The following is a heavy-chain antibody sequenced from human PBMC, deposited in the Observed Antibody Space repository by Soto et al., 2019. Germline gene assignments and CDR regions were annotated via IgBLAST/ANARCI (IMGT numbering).Heavy chain of an antibody. V-gene: IGHV3-53*01. CDR3: ARARDSDGSYYYYYGMDG. J-gene: IGHJ6*02. CDR1: GFTVSSNY. Sequence: GGSLRLSCAASGFTVSSNYMSWVRQAPGKGLEWVSVIYSGGSTYYADSVKGRFTISRDNSKNTLYLQMNSLRAEDTAVYYCARARDSDGSYYYYYGMDGWGQGTTVTVYS. D-gene: IGHD5-18*01. CDR2: IYSGGST.